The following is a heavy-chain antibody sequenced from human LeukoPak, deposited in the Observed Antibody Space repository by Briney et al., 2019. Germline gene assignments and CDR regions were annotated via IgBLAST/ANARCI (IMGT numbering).Heavy chain of an antibody. CDR3: AKDVEPKTTVIAFDI. V-gene: IGHV3-23*01. CDR2: ISTSSSSI. D-gene: IGHD4-17*01. Sequence: GGSLRLSCAASGFTFSNNWMSWVRRAPGKGLEWVSSISTSSSSIYYADSVKSRFIISRDNSKNTLSLQVNSLRAEDTALYYCAKDVEPKTTVIAFDIWGQGTKVTVSS. CDR1: GFTFSNNW. J-gene: IGHJ3*02.